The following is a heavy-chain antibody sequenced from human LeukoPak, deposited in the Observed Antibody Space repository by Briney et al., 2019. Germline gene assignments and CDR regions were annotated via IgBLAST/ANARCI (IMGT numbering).Heavy chain of an antibody. J-gene: IGHJ4*02. D-gene: IGHD3-22*01. CDR2: ISSSGSTM. CDR3: ARDNYDSSGYYFD. Sequence: LTGGSLRLSCAASGFTFSSYEMNWVRQAPGKGLEWVSYISSSGSTMYYADSVKGRFTISRDNAKNSLYLQMNSLRAEDTAVYYCARDNYDSSGYYFDWGQGTLVTVSP. V-gene: IGHV3-48*03. CDR1: GFTFSSYE.